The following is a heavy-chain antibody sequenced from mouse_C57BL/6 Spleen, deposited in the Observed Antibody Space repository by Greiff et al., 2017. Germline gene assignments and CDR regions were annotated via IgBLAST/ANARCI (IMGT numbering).Heavy chain of an antibody. CDR3: ARERNWVYCDY. V-gene: IGHV1-78*01. Sequence: VQLQQSDAELVKPGASVKISCKVSGYTFTDHTIHWMKQRPEPGLEWIGYIYPRDGSTKYNETFKGTATFTADKTASTAYMQLNSLTSEDSAVYFCARERNWVYCDYWGQGTTLTVSS. CDR2: IYPRDGST. J-gene: IGHJ2*01. CDR1: GYTFTDHT. D-gene: IGHD4-1*01.